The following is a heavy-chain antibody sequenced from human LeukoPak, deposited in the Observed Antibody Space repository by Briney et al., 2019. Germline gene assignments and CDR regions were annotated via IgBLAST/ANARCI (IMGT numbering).Heavy chain of an antibody. D-gene: IGHD6-19*01. CDR2: ISSSSYI. V-gene: IGHV3-21*01. Sequence: GGSLRLSCAASGFTFSSYSMNWVRQAPGKGLEWVSSISSSSYIYYADSVKGRFTISRDNAKNSLYLQMNSLRAEDTAVYYCARDSSGWRYYYYYMDVWGKGTTVTVSS. CDR3: ARDSSGWRYYYYYMDV. CDR1: GFTFSSYS. J-gene: IGHJ6*03.